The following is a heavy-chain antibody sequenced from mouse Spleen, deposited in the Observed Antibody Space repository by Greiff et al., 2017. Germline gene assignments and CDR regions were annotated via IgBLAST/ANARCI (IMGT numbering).Heavy chain of an antibody. D-gene: IGHD4-1*01. V-gene: IGHV5-12-2*01. CDR2: ISNGGGST. Sequence: EVKLMESGGGLVQPGGSLKLSCAASGFTFSSYTMSWVRQTPEKRLEWVAYISNGGGSTYYPDTVKGRFTISRDNAKNTLYLQMSSLKSEDTAMYYCARRGTGTDYFDYWGQGTTLTVSS. CDR3: ARRGTGTDYFDY. J-gene: IGHJ2*01. CDR1: GFTFSSYT.